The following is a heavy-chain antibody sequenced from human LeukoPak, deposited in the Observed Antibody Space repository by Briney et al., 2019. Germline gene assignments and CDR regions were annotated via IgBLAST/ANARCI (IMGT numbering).Heavy chain of an antibody. D-gene: IGHD1-26*01. CDR3: ARRRSGSYGPVYYFDY. V-gene: IGHV5-51*01. Sequence: GESLKISCKGSGYSFTSYWIGWVRQMPGKGLEWMGIIYPGDPDTRYSPSFQGQVTISADKSISTAYLQWSSLKASDTAMYYCARRRSGSYGPVYYFDYWGQGTLVTVSS. J-gene: IGHJ4*02. CDR2: IYPGDPDT. CDR1: GYSFTSYW.